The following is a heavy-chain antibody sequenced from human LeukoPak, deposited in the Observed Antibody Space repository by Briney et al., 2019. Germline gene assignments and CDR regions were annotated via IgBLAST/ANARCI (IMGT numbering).Heavy chain of an antibody. J-gene: IGHJ3*02. CDR2: IYYSGST. V-gene: IGHV4-30-4*08. Sequence: PSQTLSLTCTVSGGSISSGDYYWSWIRQPPGKGLEWIGYIYYSGSTYYNPSLKSRVTISVDTSKNQFSLKLSSVTAADTAVYYCARQQTYYYDSSGYPDAFDIWGQGTMVTVSS. D-gene: IGHD3-22*01. CDR3: ARQQTYYYDSSGYPDAFDI. CDR1: GGSISSGDYY.